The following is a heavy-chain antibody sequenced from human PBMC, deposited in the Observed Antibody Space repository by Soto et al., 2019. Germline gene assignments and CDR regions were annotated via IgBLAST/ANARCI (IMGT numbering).Heavy chain of an antibody. J-gene: IGHJ4*02. CDR3: ARDLAAGEH. CDR1: GYTFTHYY. Sequence: QVQLVQSGAEVKKPVASVKLSCRTSGYTFTHYYIHWVRQAPGQGLEWLAIINPASGSTNYAQDFQGRVTLTMDTSTTTVYMELSGLRAEDTAIFYCARDLAAGEHWGQGTLVTVSS. D-gene: IGHD6-13*01. CDR2: INPASGST. V-gene: IGHV1-46*01.